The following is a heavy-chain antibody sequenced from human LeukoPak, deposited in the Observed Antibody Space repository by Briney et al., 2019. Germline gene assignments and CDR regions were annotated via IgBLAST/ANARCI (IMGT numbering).Heavy chain of an antibody. CDR1: GYTFTSYG. Sequence: PLASVKVSCKASGYTFTSYGISWVRQAPGQGLEWMGWISAYNGNTNYAQKLQGRVTMTTDTSTSTAYMALRSLRSDDTAVYYCARDIGSGATLAFDIWGQGTMVAVSS. CDR2: ISAYNGNT. CDR3: ARDIGSGATLAFDI. D-gene: IGHD1-26*01. V-gene: IGHV1-18*01. J-gene: IGHJ3*02.